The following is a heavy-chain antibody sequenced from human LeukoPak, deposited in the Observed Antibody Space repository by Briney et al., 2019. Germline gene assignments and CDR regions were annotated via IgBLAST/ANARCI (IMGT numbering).Heavy chain of an antibody. CDR1: GFNFSSAE. CDR2: ITTRGDVF. V-gene: IGHV3-48*03. Sequence: GGSLRLSCAVAGFNFSSAEMNWVRQAPGKGLEWISYITTRGDVFYYADSVKGRFTISRDNAKNSLFLQMNSLRADDTAVYYCARVKWHYEGYFDYWGRGTLVTVSS. D-gene: IGHD1-7*01. J-gene: IGHJ4*02. CDR3: ARVKWHYEGYFDY.